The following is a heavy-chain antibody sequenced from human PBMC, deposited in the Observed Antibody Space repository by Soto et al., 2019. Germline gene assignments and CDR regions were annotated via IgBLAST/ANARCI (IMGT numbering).Heavy chain of an antibody. Sequence: PGGSLRLSCAASGFTFSSSPMHWVRQAPGKRPEYVSYISSSGSTIYYADSVKGRFTISRDNAKNSLYLQMNSLRTEDTAIYYCARDDEGGSYCDLGYWGQGTLVTVSS. CDR2: ISSSGSTI. CDR3: ARDDEGGSYCDLGY. CDR1: GFTFSSSP. V-gene: IGHV3-48*04. J-gene: IGHJ4*02. D-gene: IGHD3-10*01.